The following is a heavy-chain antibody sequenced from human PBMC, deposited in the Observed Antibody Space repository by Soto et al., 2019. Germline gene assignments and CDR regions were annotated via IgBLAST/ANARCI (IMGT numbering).Heavy chain of an antibody. CDR2: VNPNSGGT. J-gene: IGHJ4*02. Sequence: QVQLVQSGAEVKKPGASVKVSCKASGYTFSDYYIHWVRQAPGQGLEWVGWVNPNSGGTDHAQKFQGRVTVTRDTSLNTGYMELSRLRSDDTAVFYCARANSGDDDEFDYWGQGTLVTVSS. CDR1: GYTFSDYY. CDR3: ARANSGDDDEFDY. V-gene: IGHV1-2*02. D-gene: IGHD5-12*01.